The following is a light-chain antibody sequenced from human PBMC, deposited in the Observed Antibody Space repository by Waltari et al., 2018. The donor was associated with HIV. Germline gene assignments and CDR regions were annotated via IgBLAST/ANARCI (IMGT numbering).Light chain of an antibody. Sequence: QSALTQPPSASGSPGQSVTISCTGTNSDIGNFDYVPWYQQHPGNPPKLIISEVYKRPSGVPNRFSGSKSGNTASLTVSGLQAEDEADYYCSSYATTNDFYVLFGGGTKLTVL. CDR2: EVY. J-gene: IGLJ2*01. CDR3: SSYATTNDFYVL. V-gene: IGLV2-8*01. CDR1: NSDIGNFDY.